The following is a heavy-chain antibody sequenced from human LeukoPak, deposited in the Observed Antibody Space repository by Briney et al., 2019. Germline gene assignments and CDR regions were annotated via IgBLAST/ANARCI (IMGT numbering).Heavy chain of an antibody. CDR1: GGSFSGYY. J-gene: IGHJ4*02. Sequence: SETLSLTCAVYGGSFSGYYWGWIRQPPGKGLEWIGSIRYSGSTYYNPSLKSRVTISVDTSKNQFSLKVSSVTAADTAVYFCARDVRARSIAAPLHWGQGTLVTVSS. V-gene: IGHV4-34*01. CDR2: IRYSGST. CDR3: ARDVRARSIAAPLH. D-gene: IGHD6-13*01.